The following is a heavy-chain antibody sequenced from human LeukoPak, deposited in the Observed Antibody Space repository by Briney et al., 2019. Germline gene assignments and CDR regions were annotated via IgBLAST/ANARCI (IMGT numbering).Heavy chain of an antibody. V-gene: IGHV3-33*06. Sequence: GGSLRLSCAASGFTFSTYGMHWVRQAPGKGLEWVAIIWYDGSNKYYADSVKGRFTISRDNSKNTLYLQMNSLRDEDTAVYYCAKTTVVTGYWYFDLWGRGTLVTVSS. J-gene: IGHJ2*01. CDR3: AKTTVVTGYWYFDL. CDR2: IWYDGSNK. CDR1: GFTFSTYG. D-gene: IGHD4-23*01.